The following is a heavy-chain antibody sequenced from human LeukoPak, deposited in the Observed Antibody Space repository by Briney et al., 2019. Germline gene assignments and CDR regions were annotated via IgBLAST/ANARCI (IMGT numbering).Heavy chain of an antibody. CDR3: ARDPSYYDSSGRPTIKGYFDY. V-gene: IGHV3-21*01. D-gene: IGHD3-22*01. CDR2: ISSSSSYI. CDR1: GFTFSSYS. J-gene: IGHJ4*02. Sequence: GGSLRLSCAASGFTFSSYSMNWVRQAPGKGLEWVSSISSSSSYIYYADSVKGRFTISRDNAKNSLYLQMDSLRAEDTAVYYCARDPSYYDSSGRPTIKGYFDYWGQGTLVTVSS.